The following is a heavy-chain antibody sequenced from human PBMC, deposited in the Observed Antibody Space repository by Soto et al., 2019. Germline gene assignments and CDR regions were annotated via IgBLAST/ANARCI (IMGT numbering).Heavy chain of an antibody. J-gene: IGHJ6*02. CDR1: GFTFSSYA. D-gene: IGHD3-3*01. Sequence: PGGSLRLSCAASGFTFSSYAMHWVRQAPGKGLEWVAVISYDGSNKYYADSVKGRFTISRDNSKNTLYLQMNSLRAEDTAVYYCASSGEWLFLPMDLYYHYVLAFCGQGSTVPGSS. CDR2: ISYDGSNK. V-gene: IGHV3-30-3*01. CDR3: ASSGEWLFLPMDLYYHYVLAF.